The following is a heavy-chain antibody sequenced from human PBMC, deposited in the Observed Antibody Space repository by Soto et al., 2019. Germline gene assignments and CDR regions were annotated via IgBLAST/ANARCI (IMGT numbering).Heavy chain of an antibody. CDR3: ARGSYYSGGV. CDR1: GDSVSSTSAA. Sequence: SQTLSLTCAISGDSVSSTSAAWSWTRQSPSRGLEWLGRTYYRSKWYSDYAVSVKSRITINPDTSKNQFSLQLNSVTPEDTAVYYCARGSYYSGGVGGQGTLVTVSS. V-gene: IGHV6-1*01. CDR2: TYYRSKWYS. D-gene: IGHD3-10*01. J-gene: IGHJ4*02.